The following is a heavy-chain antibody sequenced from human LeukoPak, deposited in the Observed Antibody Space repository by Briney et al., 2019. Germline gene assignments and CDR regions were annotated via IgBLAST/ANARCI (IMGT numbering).Heavy chain of an antibody. J-gene: IGHJ4*02. D-gene: IGHD6-13*01. CDR3: ARGRPGIAAAGIPPGYFDY. CDR1: GYTFTNYY. CDR2: INPGGGST. V-gene: IGHV1-46*01. Sequence: GASVRVSCKTSGYTFTNYYIHWVRQAPGQGLEWMGIINPGGGSTSNAQKFQGRATMTRDTSTSTVYMELSSLRSEDTAIYYCARGRPGIAAAGIPPGYFDYWGQGALVTVSS.